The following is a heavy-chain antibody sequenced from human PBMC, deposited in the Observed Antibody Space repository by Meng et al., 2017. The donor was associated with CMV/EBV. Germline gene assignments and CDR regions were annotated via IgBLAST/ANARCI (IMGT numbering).Heavy chain of an antibody. V-gene: IGHV1-2*02. CDR1: TFTGYY. D-gene: IGHD2-2*01. Sequence: TFTGYYMHWVRQAPGQGLEWMGWINPNSGGTNYAQKFQSRVTMTRDTSISTAYMELSRLRSDDTAVYYCARDRVVVVPAATRNNWFDPWGQGTLVTVSS. CDR2: INPNSGGT. CDR3: ARDRVVVVPAATRNNWFDP. J-gene: IGHJ5*02.